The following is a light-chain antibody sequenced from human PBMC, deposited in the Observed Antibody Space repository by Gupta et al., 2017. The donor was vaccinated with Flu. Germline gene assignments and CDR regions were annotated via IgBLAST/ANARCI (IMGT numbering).Light chain of an antibody. V-gene: IGKV1-9*01. CDR3: QQHKHHPPFT. CDR1: QGVSSY. CDR2: TAS. Sequence: SFLYASIGDRVTSTCRASQGVSSYLAWYNQKPGKAPKLLIYTASTWQSGVPSRFSGNGYGTEVTLTITSRQQEDFAAYYCQQHKHHPPFTFGHGTKVDI. J-gene: IGKJ3*01.